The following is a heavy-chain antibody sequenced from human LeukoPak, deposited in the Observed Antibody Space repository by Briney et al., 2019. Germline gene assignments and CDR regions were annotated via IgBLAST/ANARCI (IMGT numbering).Heavy chain of an antibody. CDR3: ARAVLEWLSEIDY. V-gene: IGHV3-48*02. CDR2: ISRSSSTI. D-gene: IGHD3-3*01. CDR1: GFTFSSYS. J-gene: IGHJ4*02. Sequence: GGSLRLSCAASGFTFSSYSMNWVRQAPGKGLEWVSYISRSSSTIYYADSVKGRFTISRDNAKNSLYLQMNSLRDEDTAVYYCARAVLEWLSEIDYWGQGTLVTVSS.